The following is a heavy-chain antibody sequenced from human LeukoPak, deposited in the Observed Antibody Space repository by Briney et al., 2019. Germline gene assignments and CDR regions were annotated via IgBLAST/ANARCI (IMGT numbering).Heavy chain of an antibody. CDR1: GYTLTELS. V-gene: IGHV1-24*01. D-gene: IGHD6-19*01. Sequence: GASVKVSCKISGYTLTELSMHWVRQAPGKGLEWMGGFDPEDGETIYAQKFQGRVTMTEDTSTDTAYMELSSLRSEDTAVYYCATAQTSSGWYTRYDDWGQGTLVTVSS. CDR2: FDPEDGET. J-gene: IGHJ4*02. CDR3: ATAQTSSGWYTRYDD.